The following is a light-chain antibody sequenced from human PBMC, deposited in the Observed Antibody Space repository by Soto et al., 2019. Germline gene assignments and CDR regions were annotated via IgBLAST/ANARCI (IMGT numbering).Light chain of an antibody. CDR2: DAS. CDR3: QQYNSYSWT. Sequence: DIQMSQSPSSLSASVGDRVTITCRASQSISSYLNWYQQKPGKAPKLLIYDASSLESGVPSRFSDSGSGTEFTLTISSLQPDDFATYYCQQYNSYSWTFRQGTKVEIK. J-gene: IGKJ1*01. CDR1: QSISSY. V-gene: IGKV1-5*01.